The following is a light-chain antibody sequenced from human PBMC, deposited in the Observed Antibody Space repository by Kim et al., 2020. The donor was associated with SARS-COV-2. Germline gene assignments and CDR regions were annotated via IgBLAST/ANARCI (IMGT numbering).Light chain of an antibody. V-gene: IGLV3-1*01. CDR3: QAWDSSISWV. J-gene: IGLJ3*02. CDR2: QDS. CDR1: KLGDKY. Sequence: SYELTQPPSVSVSPGQTASITCSGDKLGDKYACWYQQKPGQSPVLVIYQDSKRPSGIPERFSGSNSGNTATLTISGTQAMDEADYYCQAWDSSISWVFGGGTHLTVL.